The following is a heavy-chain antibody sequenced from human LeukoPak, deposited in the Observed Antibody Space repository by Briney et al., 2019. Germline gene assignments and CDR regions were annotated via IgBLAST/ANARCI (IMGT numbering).Heavy chain of an antibody. CDR3: ARDLGRSTSCNDY. V-gene: IGHV3-23*01. D-gene: IGHD2-2*01. CDR1: GFTFTHHG. Sequence: QPGGSLRLSCTASGFTFTHHGMNWVRQAPGKGLEWVSGIRSNGVTTYYADSVKGRFTISRDNAKNSLYLQMNSLRAEDTAVYYCARDLGRSTSCNDYWGQGTLVTVSS. J-gene: IGHJ4*02. CDR2: IRSNGVTT.